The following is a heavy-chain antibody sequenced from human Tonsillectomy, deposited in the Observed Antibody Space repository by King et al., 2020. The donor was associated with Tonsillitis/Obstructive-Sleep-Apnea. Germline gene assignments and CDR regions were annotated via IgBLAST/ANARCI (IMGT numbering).Heavy chain of an antibody. CDR1: GYTFSSYW. CDR2: IKQDGSEK. J-gene: IGHJ6*03. D-gene: IGHD2-2*01. V-gene: IGHV3-7*01. CDR3: ARFNVPAAALPYYYYYRDV. Sequence: VQLVESGGGLVQTGGSLRLSCAASGYTFSSYWMSWVRQAPGKGLEWVANIKQDGSEKYYVDSVKGRFTISRDNAKNSLYLQMKSLRAEDTAVYYCARFNVPAAALPYYYYYRDVWGKGTTVTVSS.